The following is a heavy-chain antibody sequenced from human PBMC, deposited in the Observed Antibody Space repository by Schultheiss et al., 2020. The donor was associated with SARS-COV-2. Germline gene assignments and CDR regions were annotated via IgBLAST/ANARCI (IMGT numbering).Heavy chain of an antibody. D-gene: IGHD2-2*01. CDR3: ARGYHGYYYGMDV. Sequence: GESLKISCKGSGYTFTSNWIAWVRRMPGKGLEWMGVIYPGDSDTRYSPSFRGQVTISADRYFSTAYLQWSSLKASDTAMYYCARGYHGYYYGMDVWGQGTTVTVSS. CDR2: IYPGDSDT. J-gene: IGHJ6*02. CDR1: GYTFTSNW. V-gene: IGHV5-51*01.